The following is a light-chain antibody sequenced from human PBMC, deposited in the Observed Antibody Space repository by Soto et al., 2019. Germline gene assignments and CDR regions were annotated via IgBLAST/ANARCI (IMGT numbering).Light chain of an antibody. J-gene: IGKJ4*01. CDR3: QEYHSNSLT. CDR2: KAS. Sequence: DIQMTQSPSTLSASVGDRVTITCRASQSISSWLTWYQQKPGKAPEYLIYKASTLKSGVPSRFSGSGSGTEFTLTIDSLQPDDCATYYCQEYHSNSLTFGGGTRVEIK. V-gene: IGKV1-5*03. CDR1: QSISSW.